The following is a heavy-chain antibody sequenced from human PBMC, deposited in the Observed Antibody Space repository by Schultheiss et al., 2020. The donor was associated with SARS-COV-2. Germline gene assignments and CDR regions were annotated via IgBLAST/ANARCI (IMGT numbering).Heavy chain of an antibody. Sequence: SVKVSCKASGYTFTSYGISWVRQAPGQGLEWMGGIIPIFGTANYAQKFQGRVTITADKSTSTAYMELRSLRSDDTAVYYCARVRSSGWYLSGEDYWGQGTLVTVSS. CDR3: ARVRSSGWYLSGEDY. V-gene: IGHV1-69*06. D-gene: IGHD6-19*01. J-gene: IGHJ4*02. CDR2: IIPIFGTA. CDR1: GYTFTSYG.